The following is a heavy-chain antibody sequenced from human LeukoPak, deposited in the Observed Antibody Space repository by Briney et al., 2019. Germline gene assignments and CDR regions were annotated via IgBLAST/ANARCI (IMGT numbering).Heavy chain of an antibody. CDR1: GGTFSSYG. V-gene: IGHV1-18*01. D-gene: IGHD2-2*01. CDR2: ISAYNGNT. Sequence: EASVKVSCKASGGTFSSYGISWVRQAPGQGLEWMGWISAYNGNTNYAQKLQGRVTMTTDTSTSTAYMELRSLRSDDTAVYYCARTNCSSTSCYSGYWGQGTLVTVSS. J-gene: IGHJ4*02. CDR3: ARTNCSSTSCYSGY.